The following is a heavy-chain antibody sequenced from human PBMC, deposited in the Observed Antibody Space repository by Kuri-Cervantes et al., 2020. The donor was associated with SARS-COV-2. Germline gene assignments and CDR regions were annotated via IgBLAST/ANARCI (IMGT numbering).Heavy chain of an antibody. Sequence: GESLKISCAASGFTFSDYYMSWIRQAPGKGLEWVSYISSSGSTIYYADSVKGRFTISRDNAKNSLYLQMNSLRAEDTAVYYCARALVNIAEIDAFDIWGQGTMVTVSS. D-gene: IGHD3-10*01. V-gene: IGHV3-11*04. J-gene: IGHJ3*02. CDR3: ARALVNIAEIDAFDI. CDR2: ISSSGSTI. CDR1: GFTFSDYY.